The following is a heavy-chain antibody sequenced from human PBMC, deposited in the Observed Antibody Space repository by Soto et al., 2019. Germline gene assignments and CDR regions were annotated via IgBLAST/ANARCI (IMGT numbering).Heavy chain of an antibody. D-gene: IGHD6-13*01. CDR3: ARGRGAAADYFDF. CDR1: GFTFSSYA. CDR2: ISGSGDTI. Sequence: GGSLRLSCAAPGFTFSSYAMNWVRQAPGKGLEWVSAISGSGDTIYYADSVKGRFTISRDNAKNSLFLQMNSLRAEDTAVYYCARGRGAAADYFDFWGQGTLVTVSS. V-gene: IGHV3-23*01. J-gene: IGHJ4*02.